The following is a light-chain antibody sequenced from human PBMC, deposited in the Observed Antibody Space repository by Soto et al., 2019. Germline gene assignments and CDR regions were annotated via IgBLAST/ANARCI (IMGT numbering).Light chain of an antibody. CDR2: EVS. J-gene: IGLJ1*01. Sequence: QSALTQPRSVSGSPGQSVTISCTGTSSDVGGYNYVSWYQQYPGKAPKLMIYEVSKRPSRVPDRFSGSKFGNTASLTISGVQAEDEADYYCCSYAGSPYVFGTGTKLTVL. CDR1: SSDVGGYNY. V-gene: IGLV2-11*01. CDR3: CSYAGSPYV.